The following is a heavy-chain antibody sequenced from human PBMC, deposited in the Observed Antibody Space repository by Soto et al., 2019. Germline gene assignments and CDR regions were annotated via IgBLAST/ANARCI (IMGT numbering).Heavy chain of an antibody. V-gene: IGHV4-31*03. CDR1: GGSISSGGYY. Sequence: QVQLQESGPGLVKPSQTLSLTCTVSGGSISSGGYYWSWIRQHPGKGLEWIGYIYYSGSTYYNPSLKSRVTISVDTSKNQFSLKLSSVTAADTAVSYCARDRYGDPNWFDPWGQGTLVTVSS. J-gene: IGHJ5*02. CDR2: IYYSGST. CDR3: ARDRYGDPNWFDP. D-gene: IGHD4-17*01.